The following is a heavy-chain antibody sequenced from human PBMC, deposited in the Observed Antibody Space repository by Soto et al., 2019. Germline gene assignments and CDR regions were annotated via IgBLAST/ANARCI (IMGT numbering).Heavy chain of an antibody. D-gene: IGHD3-10*01. CDR2: IYWDDDK. Sequence: QITLKESGPTLVKPTQNLTLTCTFSGFSLTTSGEAVGWIRQPPGKALEWLALIYWDDDKRSSPSLKSRRTITKDTSNNQVVLTMTNMDPVDTATYYCAHIPGSGQLLFSYYYYIDVWGQGTTVTVSS. CDR1: GFSLTTSGEA. V-gene: IGHV2-5*02. CDR3: AHIPGSGQLLFSYYYYIDV. J-gene: IGHJ6*03.